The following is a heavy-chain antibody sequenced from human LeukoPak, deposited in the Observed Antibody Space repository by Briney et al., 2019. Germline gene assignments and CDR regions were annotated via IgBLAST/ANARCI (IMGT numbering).Heavy chain of an antibody. J-gene: IGHJ5*02. D-gene: IGHD4-17*01. CDR3: AREGASYGDYAYNWFDP. CDR1: GGSISSYY. CDR2: IYTSGST. Sequence: SETLSLTCTVSGGSISSYYWSWIRQTAGKGLEWIGRIYTSGSTNYNPSLKSRVTMSVDTSKNQFSLKLSSVTAADTAVYYCAREGASYGDYAYNWFDPWGQGTLVTVSS. V-gene: IGHV4-4*07.